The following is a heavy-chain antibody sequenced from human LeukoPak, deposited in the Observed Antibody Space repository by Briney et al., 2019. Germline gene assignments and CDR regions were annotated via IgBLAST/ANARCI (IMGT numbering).Heavy chain of an antibody. CDR1: GFTFSSYV. D-gene: IGHD3-10*01. CDR3: AMWPYGSVSYWEGIDY. V-gene: IGHV3-23*01. Sequence: GGSLRLSCAASGFTFSSYVMSWVRQAPGKGLEWVSAISGSGGNTYYADSVKGRFTISRDNSKNTLFLQMNSLSAEDTAIYYCAMWPYGSVSYWEGIDYWGQGNLVTVSS. J-gene: IGHJ4*02. CDR2: ISGSGGNT.